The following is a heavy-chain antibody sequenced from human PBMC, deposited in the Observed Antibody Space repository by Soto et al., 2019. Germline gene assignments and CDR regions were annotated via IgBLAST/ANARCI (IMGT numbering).Heavy chain of an antibody. D-gene: IGHD3-22*01. Sequence: QVQLVQSGAEVKKPGSSVKVSCKASGGTFSSFVISWVRQAPGQGLEWMGRIIPSIGIINYAQKFQGRVTITPDTSTSTAYMELSSLRSDDTAVYYCAREGDMKFHSDSSDEPGYWGQGTLVTVSS. J-gene: IGHJ4*02. V-gene: IGHV1-69*04. CDR3: AREGDMKFHSDSSDEPGY. CDR2: IIPSIGII. CDR1: GGTFSSFV.